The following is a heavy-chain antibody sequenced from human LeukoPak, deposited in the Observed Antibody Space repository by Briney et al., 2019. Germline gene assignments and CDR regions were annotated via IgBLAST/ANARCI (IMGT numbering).Heavy chain of an antibody. Sequence: GESLKISCKGSGYSFTSYWIGWVRQMPGKGLEWMGIIYPGDSDTRYSPSFQGQVTISADKSISTAYLQWSSLKASDTAMYYCARHLPFYYDSRGYYGTNYMDVWGKGTTVTVSS. CDR2: IYPGDSDT. CDR3: ARHLPFYYDSRGYYGTNYMDV. V-gene: IGHV5-51*01. D-gene: IGHD3-22*01. J-gene: IGHJ6*03. CDR1: GYSFTSYW.